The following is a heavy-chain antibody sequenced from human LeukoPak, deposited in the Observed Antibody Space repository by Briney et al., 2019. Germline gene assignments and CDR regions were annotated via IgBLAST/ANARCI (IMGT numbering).Heavy chain of an antibody. V-gene: IGHV3-21*01. CDR1: GFTFSSYS. CDR3: ARGGGWDAYYYYGMDV. J-gene: IGHJ6*02. CDR2: ISSTSAYI. D-gene: IGHD6-19*01. Sequence: GGSLRLSCAASGFTFSSYSMNWVRQAPGKGLEWVSSISSTSAYIYYADSVRGRFAISRDNAKNSLYLQMNSLRAEDTAVYYCARGGGWDAYYYYGMDVWGQGTTVTVSS.